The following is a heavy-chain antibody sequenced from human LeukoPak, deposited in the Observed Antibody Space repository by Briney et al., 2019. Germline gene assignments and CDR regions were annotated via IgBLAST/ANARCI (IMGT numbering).Heavy chain of an antibody. J-gene: IGHJ5*02. D-gene: IGHD3-22*01. CDR3: GRDLGARITMIS. V-gene: IGHV3-30*03. CDR2: ISYDGSNK. CDR1: GFTFSSYG. Sequence: GRSLRLSCAASGFTFSSYGMHWVRQAPGKGLEWVAVISYDGSNKYYADSVKGRFTISRDNSKNTLYLQMNSLGAEDTAVYYCGRDLGARITMISWGQGTLVTVSS.